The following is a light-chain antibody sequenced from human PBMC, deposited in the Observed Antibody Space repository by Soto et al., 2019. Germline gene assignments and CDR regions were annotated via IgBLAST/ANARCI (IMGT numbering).Light chain of an antibody. CDR1: SSDVGGYIY. J-gene: IGLJ2*01. V-gene: IGLV2-11*01. CDR2: DVN. Sequence: QSALTQPRSVSGSPGQSVTISCTGTSSDVGGYIYVSWYQQFPGKAPKLMIYDVNKRPSGVPDRFSGSKSANTASLTISGLQTEDEADYYCCSYAGSYNLVFGGGTKLTVL. CDR3: CSYAGSYNLV.